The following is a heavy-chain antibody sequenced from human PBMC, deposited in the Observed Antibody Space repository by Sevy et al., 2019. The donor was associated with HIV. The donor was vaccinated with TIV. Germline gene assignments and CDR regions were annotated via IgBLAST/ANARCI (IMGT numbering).Heavy chain of an antibody. Sequence: SQTLSHTCAIPGDSVSSNSAAWNWIRQSPSRGLEWLGRTYYRSKGYNDYAVSVKSRITINPETSKDQFSLQLNSVTPEDTAVYYCARDRYYDDTGACFYFDYWGQGTLVTVSS. V-gene: IGHV6-1*01. D-gene: IGHD3-22*01. CDR2: TYYRSKGYN. J-gene: IGHJ4*02. CDR1: GDSVSSNSAA. CDR3: ARDRYYDDTGACFYFDY.